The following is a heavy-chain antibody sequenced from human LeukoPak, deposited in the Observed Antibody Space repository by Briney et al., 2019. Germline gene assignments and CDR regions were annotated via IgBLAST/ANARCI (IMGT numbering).Heavy chain of an antibody. CDR3: AREGSAANSDY. Sequence: AASVKVSCKASGYTFTSYGISWVRQAPGQGLEWMGIINPSGGSTSYAQKFQGRVTLTRDMSTSTVYMELSSLRSEDTAVYYCAREGSAANSDYWGQGTLVTVSS. CDR2: INPSGGST. J-gene: IGHJ4*02. V-gene: IGHV1-46*01. D-gene: IGHD6-13*01. CDR1: GYTFTSYG.